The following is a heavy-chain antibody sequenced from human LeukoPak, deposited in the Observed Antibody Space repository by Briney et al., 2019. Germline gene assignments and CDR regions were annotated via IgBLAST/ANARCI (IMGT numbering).Heavy chain of an antibody. CDR2: FDPEDGER. Sequence: ASAKVSCKVSGYTLTELSMHWVRQAPGKGLEWMGGFDPEDGERIYAQKFQGRVTMTEDTSTDTAYMDLSSLRSEDTAIYYCATTVFGVLTSFDYWGQGTLVTVSS. CDR3: ATTVFGVLTSFDY. V-gene: IGHV1-24*01. CDR1: GYTLTELS. D-gene: IGHD3-3*01. J-gene: IGHJ4*02.